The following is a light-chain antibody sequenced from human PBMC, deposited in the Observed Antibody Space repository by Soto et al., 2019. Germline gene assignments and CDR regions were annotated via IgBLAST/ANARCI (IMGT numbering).Light chain of an antibody. J-gene: IGKJ1*01. Sequence: DIQMTQSPSTLSASVGDRGTITCRASQSISSRLAWYQQKPGKAPKFLIYDASSLESGVPSRFSGSGSGTKFTLTISSLQPDDSATYYCQQYNSYWTFGQGTKVEVK. CDR1: QSISSR. V-gene: IGKV1-5*01. CDR3: QQYNSYWT. CDR2: DAS.